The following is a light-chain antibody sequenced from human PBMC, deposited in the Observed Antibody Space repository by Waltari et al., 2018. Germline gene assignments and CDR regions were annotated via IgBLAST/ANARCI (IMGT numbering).Light chain of an antibody. CDR3: QQYGDSPPYT. CDR2: DAS. V-gene: IGKV3-20*01. J-gene: IGKJ2*01. Sequence: LSPGERATLSCRASQSVSRNYLTWYQQKPGQAPRLLIYDASTRATGVPDRFGGSGSGTDFTLTISRLEPEDFAVYYCQQYGDSPPYTFGQGTRLEIK. CDR1: QSVSRNY.